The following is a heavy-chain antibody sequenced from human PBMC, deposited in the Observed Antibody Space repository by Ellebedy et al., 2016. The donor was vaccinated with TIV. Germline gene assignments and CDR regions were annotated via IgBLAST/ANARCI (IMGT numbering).Heavy chain of an antibody. J-gene: IGHJ3*02. CDR1: GFTFSSYA. CDR2: ISYDGSNK. CDR3: ARDWKVAGTPSAFDI. V-gene: IGHV3-30-3*01. Sequence: GESLKISCAASGFTFSSYAMHWVRQAPGKGLEWVAVISYDGSNKYYADSVKGRFTISRDNSKNTLYLQMNSLRAEDTAVYYCARDWKVAGTPSAFDIWGQGTTVTVSS. D-gene: IGHD6-19*01.